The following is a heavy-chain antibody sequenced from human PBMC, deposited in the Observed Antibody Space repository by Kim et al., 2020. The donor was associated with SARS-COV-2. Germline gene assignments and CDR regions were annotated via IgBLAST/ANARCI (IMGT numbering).Heavy chain of an antibody. Sequence: GALRLSCAASGFTLTNAWMTWVRQAPGKGLEWVGRIKSKTEGGTKDYAAPVKGRFTISRCDSENTLYLQMTSLKTEDTAVYYCATLLHFSDSRQDYWGQGRLVTVSS. V-gene: IGHV3-15*01. CDR1: GFTLTNAW. J-gene: IGHJ1*01. CDR3: ATLLHFSDSRQDY. CDR2: IKSKTEGGTK. D-gene: IGHD3-22*01.